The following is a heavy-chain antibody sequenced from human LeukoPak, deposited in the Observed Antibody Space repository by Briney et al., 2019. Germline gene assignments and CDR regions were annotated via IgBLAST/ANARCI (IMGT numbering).Heavy chain of an antibody. CDR3: AREPNA. CDR1: GGSISGSNYH. Sequence: PSETLSLTCTVPGGSISGSNYHWGWIRQPPAKGLEWVGTVHHSGSAYYNPSLRSRTSISVDTSKNQFSLKLTSVTAADTAVYYCAREPNAWGQGTLVTVSS. V-gene: IGHV4-39*07. J-gene: IGHJ5*02. CDR2: VHHSGSA.